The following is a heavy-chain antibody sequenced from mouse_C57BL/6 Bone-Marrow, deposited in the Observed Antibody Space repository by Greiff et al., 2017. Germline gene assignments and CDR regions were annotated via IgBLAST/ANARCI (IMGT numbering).Heavy chain of an antibody. Sequence: QVQLQQSGAELVKPGASVKMSCKASGYTFTTYPIEWMKQNHGKSLEWIGNFHPYNDDTKYNEKFKGKATLTVEKSSSTVYLELSRLPSDDSAVYYCARSYYGSSRYWYFDVWGTGTTVTVSS. J-gene: IGHJ1*03. CDR1: GYTFTTYP. CDR2: FHPYNDDT. D-gene: IGHD1-1*01. V-gene: IGHV1-47*01. CDR3: ARSYYGSSRYWYFDV.